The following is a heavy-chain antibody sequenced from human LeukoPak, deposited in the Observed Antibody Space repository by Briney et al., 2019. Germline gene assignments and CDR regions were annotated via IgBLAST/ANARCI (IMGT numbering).Heavy chain of an antibody. CDR3: ARDRVGYSNYNWFDP. V-gene: IGHV4-30-4*07. D-gene: IGHD4-11*01. Sequence: SETLSLTCAVSGGSISSGGYSWSWIRQPPGKGLEWIGYIYYSGSTYYNPSLKSRVTISVDTSKNQFSLKLSSVTAADTAVYYCARDRVGYSNYNWFDPWGQGTLVTVSS. J-gene: IGHJ5*02. CDR2: IYYSGST. CDR1: GGSISSGGYS.